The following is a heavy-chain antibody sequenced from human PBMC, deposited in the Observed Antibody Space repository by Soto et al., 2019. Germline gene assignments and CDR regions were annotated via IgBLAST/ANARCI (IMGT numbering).Heavy chain of an antibody. Sequence: SETLSLTCLVSGQNIKTNYWWSWVRQSPGKGLEWIGEIYHRGSAIYTPSLKNRVTLPLDGSKNEFSLNVNSVTAADTAVYYCARETYGDYVGYFDPWGQGIQVTVSS. CDR1: GQNIKTNYW. CDR2: IYHRGSA. J-gene: IGHJ5*02. D-gene: IGHD4-17*01. V-gene: IGHV4-4*02. CDR3: ARETYGDYVGYFDP.